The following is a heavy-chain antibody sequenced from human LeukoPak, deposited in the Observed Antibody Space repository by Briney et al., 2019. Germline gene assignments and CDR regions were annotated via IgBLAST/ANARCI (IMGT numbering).Heavy chain of an antibody. CDR3: ARYMTTVTHDAFDI. V-gene: IGHV4-59*01. Sequence: SETLSLTCTVSGGSISSYYWSWIRQPPGKGLEWIGCIYYSGSTNYNPSLKSRVTISVDTSKNQFSLKLSSVTAADTAVYYCARYMTTVTHDAFDIWGQGTMVTVSS. CDR1: GGSISSYY. CDR2: IYYSGST. J-gene: IGHJ3*02. D-gene: IGHD4-17*01.